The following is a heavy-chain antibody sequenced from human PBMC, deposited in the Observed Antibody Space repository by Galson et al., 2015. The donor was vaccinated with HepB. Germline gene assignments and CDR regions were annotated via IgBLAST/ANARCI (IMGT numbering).Heavy chain of an antibody. CDR1: GFTFSSCW. D-gene: IGHD3-10*02. CDR3: ARDLVRGVIGY. J-gene: IGHJ4*02. V-gene: IGHV3-7*03. Sequence: SLRLSCAASGFTFSSCWMNWVRQAPGKGLEWVANIKEDGSEKYYVDSLKGRITISRDNAKNVVFLQMTSLRAEDTGVYFCARDLVRGVIGYWGQGTLITVSS. CDR2: IKEDGSEK.